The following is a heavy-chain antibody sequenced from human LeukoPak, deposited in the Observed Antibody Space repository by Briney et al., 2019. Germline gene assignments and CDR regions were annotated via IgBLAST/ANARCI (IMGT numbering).Heavy chain of an antibody. J-gene: IGHJ4*02. Sequence: PGGSLRLSCAASGFTLSSYAMHWVRQAPGKGLEWVAVISYDGSNKYYADSVKGRFTISRDNSKNTLYLQMNSLRAEDTAVYYCAREDDYWGQGTLVTVSS. CDR1: GFTLSSYA. CDR2: ISYDGSNK. V-gene: IGHV3-30*04. CDR3: AREDDY.